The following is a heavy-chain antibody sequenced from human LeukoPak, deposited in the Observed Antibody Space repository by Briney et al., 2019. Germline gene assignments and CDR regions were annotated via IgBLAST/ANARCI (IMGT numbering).Heavy chain of an antibody. D-gene: IGHD3-10*01. J-gene: IGHJ4*02. CDR2: IYSGGST. CDR3: ARVIMVRGIYYFDY. V-gene: IGHV3-66*01. Sequence: PGGSLRLSCAASAFTVSNNYMSWVRQAPGKGLEWVSVIYSGGSTYYADSVKGRFTISRDNSKNTLYLQMNSLRAEDTAVYYCARVIMVRGIYYFDYWGQGTLVTVSS. CDR1: AFTVSNNY.